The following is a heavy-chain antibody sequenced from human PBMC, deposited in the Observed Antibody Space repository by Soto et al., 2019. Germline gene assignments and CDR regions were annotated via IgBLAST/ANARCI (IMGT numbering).Heavy chain of an antibody. D-gene: IGHD6-19*01. V-gene: IGHV4-4*02. CDR2: ISHSGST. J-gene: IGHJ4*02. CDR3: ARAVGGLPFDY. CDR1: RGAISTNPW. Sequence: SETLSLTCAVSRGAISTNPWWSWVRQPPGRALEWIGEISHSGSTHFNPSLKSRVTISRDKSKIHFSLRLISVTAADTAMYYCARAVGGLPFDYWGQGTLVTVSS.